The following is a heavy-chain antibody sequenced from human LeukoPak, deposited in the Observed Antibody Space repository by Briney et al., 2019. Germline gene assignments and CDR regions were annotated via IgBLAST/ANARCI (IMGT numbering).Heavy chain of an antibody. Sequence: GASVKLSCKASGYTFTSYGISWVRQAPGPGLEWMGWISAYTGNTNYAQELQGRVTMTTDTSTSTAYMELRSLRSDDTAVYYCARTYYDFWSGYYPFDYWGQGTLVTVSS. J-gene: IGHJ4*02. V-gene: IGHV1-18*01. CDR2: ISAYTGNT. CDR3: ARTYYDFWSGYYPFDY. D-gene: IGHD3-3*01. CDR1: GYTFTSYG.